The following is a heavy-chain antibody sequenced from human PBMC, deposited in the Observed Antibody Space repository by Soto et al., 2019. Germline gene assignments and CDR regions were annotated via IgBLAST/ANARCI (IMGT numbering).Heavy chain of an antibody. D-gene: IGHD5-18*01. V-gene: IGHV3-15*01. Sequence: GGSLRLSCAASGFTFSNAWMSWVRQAPGKGLEWVGRIKSKTDGGTTDYAAPVKGRFTISRDDSKNTLYLQMNSLKTEDTAVYYCTRIQLWPQYYFDYWGQGTLVTVSS. J-gene: IGHJ4*02. CDR3: TRIQLWPQYYFDY. CDR1: GFTFSNAW. CDR2: IKSKTDGGTT.